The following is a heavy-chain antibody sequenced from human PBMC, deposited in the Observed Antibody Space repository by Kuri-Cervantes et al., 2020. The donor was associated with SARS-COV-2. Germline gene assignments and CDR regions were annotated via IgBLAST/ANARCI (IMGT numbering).Heavy chain of an antibody. CDR2: ISSSGSTI. Sequence: GESLKISCAASGFTFSDYYMSWIRQAPGKGLEWVSYISSSGSTIYYADSVKGRFTISRDNAENSLYLQMNSLRAEDTAVYYCARDRRIQLWLYGSWYFDLWGRGTLVTVSS. D-gene: IGHD5-18*01. J-gene: IGHJ2*01. CDR1: GFTFSDYY. CDR3: ARDRRIQLWLYGSWYFDL. V-gene: IGHV3-11*04.